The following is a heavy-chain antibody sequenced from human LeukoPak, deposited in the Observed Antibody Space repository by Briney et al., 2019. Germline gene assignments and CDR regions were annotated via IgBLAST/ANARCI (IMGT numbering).Heavy chain of an antibody. CDR2: IYYSGTT. CDR1: GGSISSSSYY. D-gene: IGHD2-15*01. Sequence: KPSETLSLTCTVSGGSISSSSYYWGWIRQSPGKGLEWIGNIYYSGTTYYNPSLKSRVIVSVHTSKNQFSLKLSSVTAADTAVYYCARHVMVPHYYMDVWGKGTTVTVSS. J-gene: IGHJ6*03. CDR3: ARHVMVPHYYMDV. V-gene: IGHV4-39*01.